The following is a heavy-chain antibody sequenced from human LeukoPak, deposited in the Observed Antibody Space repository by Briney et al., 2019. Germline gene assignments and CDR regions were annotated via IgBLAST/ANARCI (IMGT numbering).Heavy chain of an antibody. D-gene: IGHD6-13*01. CDR1: GFTFSNYA. Sequence: PGGSLRLSCAASGFTFSNYALSWVRQAPGKGLEWVSAISGSGGSTFYADSVKGRFTISRDNSKNTLYLQMNSLRAEDTALYYCAKDLRSNNWYPFDYWGQGTLVTVSS. CDR3: AKDLRSNNWYPFDY. J-gene: IGHJ4*02. V-gene: IGHV3-23*01. CDR2: ISGSGGST.